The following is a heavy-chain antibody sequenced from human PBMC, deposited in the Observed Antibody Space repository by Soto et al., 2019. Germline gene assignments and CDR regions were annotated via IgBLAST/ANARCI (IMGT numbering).Heavy chain of an antibody. J-gene: IGHJ6*02. Sequence: PSGTLSLTCTVSGDSLSSGGHYWSWIRQHPGKGLEWIGHIHDSVNTYYSPSLRSRVTISADMSKNQFSLNLRSVTAADTAVYYXAKDHYYGSGSLYGMDVWGQGTTVTVSS. CDR3: AKDHYYGSGSLYGMDV. D-gene: IGHD3-10*01. CDR1: GDSLSSGGHY. V-gene: IGHV4-31*03. CDR2: IHDSVNT.